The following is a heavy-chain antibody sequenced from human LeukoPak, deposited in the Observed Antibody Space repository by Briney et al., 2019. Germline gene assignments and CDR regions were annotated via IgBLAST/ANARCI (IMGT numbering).Heavy chain of an antibody. CDR1: GFTLSTYS. CDR2: ISSKSRYL. Sequence: PGGSLRLSCVVSGFTLSTYSINWVRQAPGKGLEWVSSISSKSRYLYYADSVKGRFTISRDNAKNSLSLQMSSLRAEDTAVYYCARQRREHFDYWGQGTLVTVSS. CDR3: ARQRREHFDY. J-gene: IGHJ4*02. D-gene: IGHD1-26*01. V-gene: IGHV3-21*04.